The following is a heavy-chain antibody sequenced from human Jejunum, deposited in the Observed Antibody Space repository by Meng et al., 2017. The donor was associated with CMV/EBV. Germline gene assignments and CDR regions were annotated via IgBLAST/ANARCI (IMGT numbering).Heavy chain of an antibody. V-gene: IGHV3-30*09. CDR1: GFTFSNYD. J-gene: IGHJ4*02. D-gene: IGHD6-19*01. CDR3: AGAGD. Sequence: SLRLSGAASGFTFSNYDIQWVRQAPGKGLEWVALISYDGNNKYYSDSVEGRFAISRDDSKNTLYLQMNSLRDEDTAVYYCAGAGDLGQGTLVTVSS. CDR2: ISYDGNNK.